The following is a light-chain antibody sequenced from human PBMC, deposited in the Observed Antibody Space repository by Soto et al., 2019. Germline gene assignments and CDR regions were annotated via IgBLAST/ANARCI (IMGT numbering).Light chain of an antibody. V-gene: IGKV3-15*01. Sequence: ETVMTQSPATLSVSPGERATLSCRASQSVSTKLAWYQQRRGQAPRLLIYDASTRATGIPARFSGGGSGTEFTLTISSLQSEDFAVYSCQQYYNWPPFTFGPGTKVDIK. CDR2: DAS. CDR1: QSVSTK. CDR3: QQYYNWPPFT. J-gene: IGKJ3*01.